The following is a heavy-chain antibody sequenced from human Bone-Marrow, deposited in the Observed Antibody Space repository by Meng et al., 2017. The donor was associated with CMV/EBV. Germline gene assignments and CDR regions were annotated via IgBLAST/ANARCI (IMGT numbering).Heavy chain of an antibody. CDR2: IIPLLGIA. CDR1: GGTFSSYA. D-gene: IGHD5-12*01. CDR3: AREVDIGYYFAY. V-gene: IGHV1-69*10. Sequence: SVKVTCKAAGGTFSSYAISWVRQAPGQGLEWMGGIIPLLGIANYAQKFQGSVTITADKSTSTAYMELSSLRSEDTAVYYCAREVDIGYYFAYWGQGMLVNVSS. J-gene: IGHJ4*02.